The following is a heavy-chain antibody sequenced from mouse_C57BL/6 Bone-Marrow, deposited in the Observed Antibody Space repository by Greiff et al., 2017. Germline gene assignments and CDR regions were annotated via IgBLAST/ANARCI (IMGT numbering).Heavy chain of an antibody. Sequence: EVKLMESGGDLVKPGGSLKLSCVASGFTFSSYGMSWVRQTPDKRLEWVATISSGGSYTYYPDSVKGRFTISRDDAKTTLYLQMSSLKSEDTAMYYCARPGRGFDYWGQGTTLTVSS. CDR2: ISSGGSYT. D-gene: IGHD3-3*01. V-gene: IGHV5-6*01. CDR3: ARPGRGFDY. J-gene: IGHJ2*01. CDR1: GFTFSSYG.